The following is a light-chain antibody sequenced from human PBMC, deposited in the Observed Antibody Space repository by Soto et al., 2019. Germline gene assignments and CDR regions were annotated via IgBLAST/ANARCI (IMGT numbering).Light chain of an antibody. CDR3: QQHGSSPPSWT. CDR2: GAS. J-gene: IGKJ1*01. V-gene: IGKV3-20*01. Sequence: ETVLTQSPGTLSLSPGERATLFCRASQSVSSNYLAWYQQKPGQAPRLLIYGASSRATGIPDRFSGSGSGTDFSLTISRLEPEDSAVYYWQQHGSSPPSWTFGQGTKVEIK. CDR1: QSVSSNY.